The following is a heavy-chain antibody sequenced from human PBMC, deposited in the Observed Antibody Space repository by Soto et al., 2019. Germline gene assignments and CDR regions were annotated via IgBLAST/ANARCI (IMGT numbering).Heavy chain of an antibody. CDR1: GGSFSGYY. V-gene: IGHV4-34*01. J-gene: IGHJ4*02. D-gene: IGHD2-8*02. Sequence: SETLSLTCAVYGGSFSGYYWTWIRQPPGKGLEWIGQINHSGSTNYNPSLRSRVTISVDTSKNQFSLKLSSVTAADTAVYYCARGISMLVVVQTDAPDKYYFDSWGLGTLVTV. CDR3: ARGISMLVVVQTDAPDKYYFDS. CDR2: INHSGST.